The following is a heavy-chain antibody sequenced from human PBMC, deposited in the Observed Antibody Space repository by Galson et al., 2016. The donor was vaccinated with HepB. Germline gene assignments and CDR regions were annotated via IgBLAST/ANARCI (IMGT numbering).Heavy chain of an antibody. CDR2: ISYDGNNE. CDR1: GFTLSFSA. J-gene: IGHJ4*02. Sequence: SLRLSCAASGFTLSFSAMHWVRQAPGKGLDWVAAISYDGNNENFADSVKGRFTISRDQSKNPVYLQMNTLRAEDTAVYFCARDSRDYFSYYFDYWGPGTLVTVSS. V-gene: IGHV3-30*04. CDR3: ARDSRDYFSYYFDY. D-gene: IGHD3-10*01.